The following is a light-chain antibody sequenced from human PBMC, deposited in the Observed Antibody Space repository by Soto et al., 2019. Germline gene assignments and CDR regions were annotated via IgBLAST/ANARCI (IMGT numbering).Light chain of an antibody. Sequence: EIVLTQSPGTLSLSPGERATLSCRASQSVNSRYLAWYQQKPGQAPRLLIYGASNRATGIPDRFSGSGSGTDFTLTISRREPEEFADYYCQQYGSSLWPFGQGTKVEIK. CDR3: QQYGSSLWP. V-gene: IGKV3-20*01. J-gene: IGKJ1*01. CDR1: QSVNSRY. CDR2: GAS.